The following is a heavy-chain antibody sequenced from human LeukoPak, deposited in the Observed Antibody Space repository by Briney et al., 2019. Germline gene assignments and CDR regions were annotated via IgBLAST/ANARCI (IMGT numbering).Heavy chain of an antibody. CDR1: GGSISSGGSY. J-gene: IGHJ4*02. Sequence: SETLSLTCTVSGGSISSGGSYWSWIRQHPEKGLEWIGYISYSGSAYYNPSLKSRVTMSVDTSKNQLSLKLSSVTAADAAVYYCARGGEYNWNYGYWGQGTLVTVSS. V-gene: IGHV4-61*08. CDR3: ARGGEYNWNYGY. D-gene: IGHD1-7*01. CDR2: ISYSGSA.